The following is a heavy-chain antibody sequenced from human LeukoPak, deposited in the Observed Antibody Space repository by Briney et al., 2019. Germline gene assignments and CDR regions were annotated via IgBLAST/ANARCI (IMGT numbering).Heavy chain of an antibody. CDR3: ARDSEPFIAALPGVFDP. D-gene: IGHD6-13*01. Sequence: GGSLRLSCAASGFTFSDYYMSWIRQAPGKGLEWVSYISSSGSTIYYADSVKGRFTISRDNAKNSLYLQMNSLRAEDTAVYYCARDSEPFIAALPGVFDPWGQGTLVTVSS. CDR1: GFTFSDYY. V-gene: IGHV3-11*04. J-gene: IGHJ5*02. CDR2: ISSSGSTI.